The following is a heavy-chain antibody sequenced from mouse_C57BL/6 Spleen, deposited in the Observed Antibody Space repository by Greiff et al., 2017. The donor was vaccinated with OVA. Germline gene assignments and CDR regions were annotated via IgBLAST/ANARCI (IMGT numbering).Heavy chain of an antibody. V-gene: IGHV1-52*01. D-gene: IGHD2-4*01. CDR3: ARPRGLRRNYYAMDY. CDR1: GYTFTSYW. CDR2: IDPSDSET. J-gene: IGHJ4*01. Sequence: VQLQQPGAELVRPGSSVKLSCKASGYTFTSYWLHWVKQRPIQGLEWIGNIDPSDSETHYNQKFKDKATLTVDKSSSTAYMQLSSLTSEDSAVYYCARPRGLRRNYYAMDYWGQGTSGTVSS.